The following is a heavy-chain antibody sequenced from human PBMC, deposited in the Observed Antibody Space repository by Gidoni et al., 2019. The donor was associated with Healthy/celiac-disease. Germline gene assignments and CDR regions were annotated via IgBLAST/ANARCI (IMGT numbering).Heavy chain of an antibody. Sequence: QLQLQESGPGLVTPSETLTLTCTITGGSISSSRYYWGWIRQPPGQGLEWIGSINYSGSTYDNPSLKSRVTISVDTSKNQFSLKLSSVTAADTAVYYCARDTWLGYSSGWYYFDSWGHGTLVTVCS. CDR3: ARDTWLGYSSGWYYFDS. J-gene: IGHJ4*01. CDR1: GGSISSSRYY. CDR2: INYSGST. D-gene: IGHD6-19*01. V-gene: IGHV4-39*07.